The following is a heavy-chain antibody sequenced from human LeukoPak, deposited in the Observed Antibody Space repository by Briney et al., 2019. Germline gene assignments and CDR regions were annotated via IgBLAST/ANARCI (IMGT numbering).Heavy chain of an antibody. Sequence: GGSLRLSCAASGFTFNFFAMSWVRQAPGKGPEWVAVISGGGGKTDYADSLKGRFTTSRDKSQNTVYLHMSSLRAEDTAIYYCAKARIATSGRDAFDVWGQGTTVIVSS. J-gene: IGHJ3*01. CDR3: AKARIATSGRDAFDV. D-gene: IGHD6-13*01. CDR1: GFTFNFFA. CDR2: ISGGGGKT. V-gene: IGHV3-23*01.